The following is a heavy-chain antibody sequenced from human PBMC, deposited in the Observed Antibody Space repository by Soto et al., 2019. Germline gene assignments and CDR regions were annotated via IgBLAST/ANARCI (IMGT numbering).Heavy chain of an antibody. J-gene: IGHJ5*02. CDR2: IYYSGST. CDR1: GGSISSYY. D-gene: IGHD3-16*01. Sequence: SETLSLTCTVSGGSISSYYWSWIRQPPGKGLELIVYIYYSGSTNYNPSLKSRVTISVDTSKNQFSLKLSSVTAADTAVYYCARDLGGWFDPWGQGTLVTVSS. CDR3: ARDLGGWFDP. V-gene: IGHV4-59*01.